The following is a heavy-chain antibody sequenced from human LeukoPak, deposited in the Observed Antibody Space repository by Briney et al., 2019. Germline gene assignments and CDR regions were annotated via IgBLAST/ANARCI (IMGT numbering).Heavy chain of an antibody. Sequence: ASVKVSCKASGYTFTSYDINWVRQATGQGLELMGWMNPNSGNTGYAQKFQGRVTMTRNTSIRTAYMELSSLRSEDTAVYYCARVVVVTARSGRDFQHWGQGTLVTVSS. D-gene: IGHD2-21*02. J-gene: IGHJ1*01. CDR3: ARVVVVTARSGRDFQH. CDR2: MNPNSGNT. V-gene: IGHV1-8*01. CDR1: GYTFTSYD.